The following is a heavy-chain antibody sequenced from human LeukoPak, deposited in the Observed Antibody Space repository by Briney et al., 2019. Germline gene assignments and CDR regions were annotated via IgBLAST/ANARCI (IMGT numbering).Heavy chain of an antibody. CDR3: ARESRWFGEFNDAFDI. D-gene: IGHD3-10*01. CDR1: GFTFDDYV. J-gene: IGHJ3*02. Sequence: GSLRLSCAASGFTFDDYVMSWVRQVPGKGLEWVSGINWNGGSTGYADFVKGRFTISRDNPKNSLYLQMNSLRAEDTALYYCARESRWFGEFNDAFDIWGQGTMVTVSS. V-gene: IGHV3-20*04. CDR2: INWNGGST.